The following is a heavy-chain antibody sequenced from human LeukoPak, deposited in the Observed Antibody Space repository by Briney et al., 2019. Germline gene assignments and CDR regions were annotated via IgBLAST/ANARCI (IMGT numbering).Heavy chain of an antibody. V-gene: IGHV3-23*01. CDR1: GFTFSSYD. Sequence: SGGSLRPSCAASGFTFSSYDMSWIRQAPGKGLEWVSEISGSDESTKYVDSVKGRFTISRDNSKNTLYLLLNSLRVDDTAVYYCANRRLGSGAFDIWGQGTMVTVSS. D-gene: IGHD7-27*01. CDR3: ANRRLGSGAFDI. CDR2: ISGSDEST. J-gene: IGHJ3*02.